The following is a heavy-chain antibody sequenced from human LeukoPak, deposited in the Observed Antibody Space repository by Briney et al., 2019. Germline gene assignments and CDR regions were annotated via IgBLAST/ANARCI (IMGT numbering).Heavy chain of an antibody. CDR1: GFTFSNYS. V-gene: IGHV3-48*04. CDR2: ISSSGSTI. J-gene: IGHJ6*02. D-gene: IGHD6-13*01. Sequence: GGSLRLSCAASGFTFSNYSMNWVRQAPGKGLEWVSYISSSGSTIYYADSVKGRFTISRDNAKNSLYLQMNSLRAEDTAVYYCARELSSSWYEVGYYYYGMDVWGQGTTVTVSS. CDR3: ARELSSSWYEVGYYYYGMDV.